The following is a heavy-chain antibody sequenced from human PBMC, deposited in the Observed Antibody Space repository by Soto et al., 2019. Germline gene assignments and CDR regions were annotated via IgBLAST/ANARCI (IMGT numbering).Heavy chain of an antibody. D-gene: IGHD3-3*01. Sequence: GGSLRLSCAASGFTFSSYSMNWVRQAPGKGLEWVSSISSSSSYIYYADSVKGRFTISRDNAKNSLYLQMNSLRAEDTAVYYCARDLITIFGVVILRSSYYYGMDVWGQGTTVTVSS. CDR2: ISSSSSYI. CDR1: GFTFSSYS. J-gene: IGHJ6*02. V-gene: IGHV3-21*01. CDR3: ARDLITIFGVVILRSSYYYGMDV.